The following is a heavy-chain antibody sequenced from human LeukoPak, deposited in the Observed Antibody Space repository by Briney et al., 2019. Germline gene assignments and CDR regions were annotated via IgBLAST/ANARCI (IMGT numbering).Heavy chain of an antibody. Sequence: PGGSLRLSCAASGFTFNSYTMNWVRQAPGKGLEWVSSISSSRSYIYYADSLKGRFTISRDNAKNSLYLQMDSLRAEDTAVYSCARSVVGYSSSATPFDYWGQRTLVTVSS. CDR1: GFTFNSYT. V-gene: IGHV3-21*01. CDR3: ARSVVGYSSSATPFDY. D-gene: IGHD6-6*01. J-gene: IGHJ4*02. CDR2: ISSSRSYI.